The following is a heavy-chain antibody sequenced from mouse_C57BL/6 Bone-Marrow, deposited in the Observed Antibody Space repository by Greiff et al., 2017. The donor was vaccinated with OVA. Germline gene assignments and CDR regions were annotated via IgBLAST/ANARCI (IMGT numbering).Heavy chain of an antibody. CDR2: ISSGSSTI. D-gene: IGHD1-1*01. CDR3: AKSLITTVPDY. J-gene: IGHJ2*01. CDR1: GFTFSDYG. Sequence: EVHLVESGGGLVKPGGSLKLSCAASGFTFSDYGMHWVRQAPEKGLEWVAYISSGSSTIYYADTVKGRFTISRDNAKNTLFLQMTSLRSEDTAMYYCAKSLITTVPDYWGQGTTLTVSS. V-gene: IGHV5-17*01.